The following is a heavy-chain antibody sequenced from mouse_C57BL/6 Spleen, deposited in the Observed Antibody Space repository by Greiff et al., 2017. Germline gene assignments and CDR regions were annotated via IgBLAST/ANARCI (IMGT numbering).Heavy chain of an antibody. CDR3: ARFGASYDMDY. V-gene: IGHV1-4*01. D-gene: IGHD2-12*01. J-gene: IGHJ4*01. Sequence: QVQLQQSGAELARPGASVKMSCKASGYTFTSYTMHWVKQRHGQGLEWIGYFNPSSGYTKYNQKFKDKATLTADKSSSTDYMELSRLTSEDSAVYCCARFGASYDMDYWGQGTSVTVSS. CDR1: GYTFTSYT. CDR2: FNPSSGYT.